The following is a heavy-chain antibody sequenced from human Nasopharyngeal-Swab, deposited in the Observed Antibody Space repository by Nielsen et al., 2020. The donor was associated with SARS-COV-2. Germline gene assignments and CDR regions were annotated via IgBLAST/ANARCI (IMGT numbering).Heavy chain of an antibody. CDR2: SYYGGGT. J-gene: IGHJ3*01. V-gene: IGHV4-31*03. CDR1: GGSFTSGAYY. CDR3: ARDLDYSDSSGFPFDV. D-gene: IGHD3-22*01. Sequence: SETLSLTCSVSGGSFTSGAYYWSWLRQHPGKGLEWIGYSYYGGGTHYNPSLKSRVTMSNDASKNLFSLSLSSVTAADTAVYYCARDLDYSDSSGFPFDVWGQGTMVIVSS.